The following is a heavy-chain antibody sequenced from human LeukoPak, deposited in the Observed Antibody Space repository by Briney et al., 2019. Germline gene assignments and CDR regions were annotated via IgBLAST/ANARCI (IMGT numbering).Heavy chain of an antibody. CDR2: MNPNSGNT. J-gene: IGHJ6*03. V-gene: IGHV1-8*03. CDR3: ARAPSWNYNRYYYYYVDV. Sequence: ASVKVSCKTSGYTFTNFDINWVRQASGHGLEWMGWMNPNSGNTGYAQKFQGRVTITRNTSISTAYMELSSLRSEDTAVYYCARAPSWNYNRYYYYYVDVWGRGTTVTVSS. D-gene: IGHD1-7*01. CDR1: GYTFTNFD.